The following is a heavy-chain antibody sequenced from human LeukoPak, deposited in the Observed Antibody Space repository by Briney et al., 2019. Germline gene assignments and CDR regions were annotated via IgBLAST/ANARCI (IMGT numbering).Heavy chain of an antibody. V-gene: IGHV4-59*01. D-gene: IGHD1-26*01. Sequence: SETLSLTCTVSDGSFSNYYWSWIRQPPGKGLEWIGYIYYSGSTDYNPSLKSRVTISVDTSRNQFSLKLSSVTAAGTAVYFCARGSTTFDYWGQGTLVTVSS. CDR2: IYYSGST. CDR1: DGSFSNYY. J-gene: IGHJ4*02. CDR3: ARGSTTFDY.